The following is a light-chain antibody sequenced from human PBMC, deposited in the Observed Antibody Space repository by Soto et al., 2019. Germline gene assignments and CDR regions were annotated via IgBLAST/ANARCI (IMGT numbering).Light chain of an antibody. CDR3: QQYYSYPLT. V-gene: IGKV1D-12*01. CDR2: AAS. J-gene: IGKJ4*01. CDR1: QGISRS. Sequence: DIQMTQSPSSVSASVGDRVTISCQASQGISRSLAWYQQKPGKAPKLLIYAASSLQSGVPSRFSGSGFGTDFTLTISCLQSEDFAIYYCQQYYSYPLTFGGGTKVDIK.